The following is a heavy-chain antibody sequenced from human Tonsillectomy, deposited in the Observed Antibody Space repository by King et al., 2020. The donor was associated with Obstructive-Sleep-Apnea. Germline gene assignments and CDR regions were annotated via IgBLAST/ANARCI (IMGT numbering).Heavy chain of an antibody. V-gene: IGHV6-1*01. CDR2: TYYRSKWYN. J-gene: IGHJ4*02. CDR1: GASVSSNSAA. Sequence: QLQESGPGLVKPSQTLSLTCAISGASVSSNSAAWNWIRQSPSSGLEWLGRTYYRSKWYNDYAVSVKSRITINPDTSKNQFSLQLNSVTPEDTAVYYCAREGAYDILTGNFDYWGQGTLVTVSS. D-gene: IGHD3-9*01. CDR3: AREGAYDILTGNFDY.